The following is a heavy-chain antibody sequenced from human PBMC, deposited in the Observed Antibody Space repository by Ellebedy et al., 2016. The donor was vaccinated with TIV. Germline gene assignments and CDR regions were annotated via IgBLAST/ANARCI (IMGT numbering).Heavy chain of an antibody. V-gene: IGHV4-59*08. Sequence: MPSETLSLTCTVSGGSISSYYWSWIRQPPGKGLEWIGYIYYSGSTNYNPSLKSRVTISVDTSKNQFSLKLSSVTAADTAVYYCARQASSGWLNWFDPWGQGTLVTVSS. J-gene: IGHJ5*02. CDR1: GGSISSYY. CDR2: IYYSGST. D-gene: IGHD6-19*01. CDR3: ARQASSGWLNWFDP.